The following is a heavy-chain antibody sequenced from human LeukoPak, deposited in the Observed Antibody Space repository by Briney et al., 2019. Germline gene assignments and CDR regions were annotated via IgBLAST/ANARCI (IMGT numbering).Heavy chain of an antibody. Sequence: SETLSLTCTVSGGSISSYYWSWIRQPPGKGLEWIGYTYYSGSTYYNPSLKSRVTISVDTSKNQFSLKLSSVTAADTAVYYCARGVRQQLYSDYWGQGTLVTVSS. CDR2: TYYSGST. D-gene: IGHD6-13*01. J-gene: IGHJ4*02. CDR1: GGSISSYY. V-gene: IGHV4-59*12. CDR3: ARGVRQQLYSDY.